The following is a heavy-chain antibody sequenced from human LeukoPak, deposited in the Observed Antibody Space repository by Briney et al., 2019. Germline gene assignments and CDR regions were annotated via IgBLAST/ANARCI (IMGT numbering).Heavy chain of an antibody. J-gene: IGHJ4*02. CDR2: ISYDGSNK. V-gene: IGHV3-30*04. CDR3: ARGPLPVDTAMVTVDY. D-gene: IGHD5-18*01. CDR1: GFTFSSYA. Sequence: GGSLRLSCVASGFTFSSYAMHWVRQAPGKGLEWVAVISYDGSNKYYADSVKGRFTISRDNSKNTLYLQMNSLRAEDTAVYYCARGPLPVDTAMVTVDYWGQGTLVTVSS.